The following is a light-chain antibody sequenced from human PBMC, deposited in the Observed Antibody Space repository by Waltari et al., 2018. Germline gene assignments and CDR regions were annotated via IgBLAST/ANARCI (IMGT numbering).Light chain of an antibody. CDR2: LAS. Sequence: DIVMTQSPDSLAVSLGERATINCKSSQTVLYSSDNNNYLAWYQQKLGQPPKLLIYLASTRASGVPARFSGSGSGTDFTLTISSLQAEDVAVYYCQQYYDTPRTFGQGTRVEIK. CDR3: QQYYDTPRT. J-gene: IGKJ1*01. V-gene: IGKV4-1*01. CDR1: QTVLYSSDNNNY.